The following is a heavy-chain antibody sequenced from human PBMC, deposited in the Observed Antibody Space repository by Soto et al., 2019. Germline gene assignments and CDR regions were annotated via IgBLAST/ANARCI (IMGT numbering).Heavy chain of an antibody. V-gene: IGHV1-3*05. CDR3: ARDLGYALPDY. D-gene: IGHD2-15*01. Sequence: QVQLVQSGAEEKKPGASVKVSCKASGYTFTSYAVHWVRQAPGQRLEWMGWINAGNGNTKYSQKFQGRVTITRDTSASTAYMELSSLRSEDTAVYYCARDLGYALPDYWGQGTLVTVSS. CDR1: GYTFTSYA. J-gene: IGHJ4*02. CDR2: INAGNGNT.